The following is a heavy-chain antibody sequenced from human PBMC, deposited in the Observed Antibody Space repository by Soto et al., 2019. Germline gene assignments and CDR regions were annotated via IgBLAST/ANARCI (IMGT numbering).Heavy chain of an antibody. Sequence: QVHLVQSGAEVRKPGASVSVSCKASGYTFSGYEIHWVRQAPGQRLEWMGWINGGNGITKSSQEFQDRVTFNKDTSPTTAYMELSSLRSEDTAVYYCARLCHGDRRLDTWCQWTMVIVSS. V-gene: IGHV1-3*01. J-gene: IGHJ3*02. CDR2: INGGNGIT. CDR1: GYTFSGYE. D-gene: IGHD4-17*01. CDR3: ARLCHGDRRLDT.